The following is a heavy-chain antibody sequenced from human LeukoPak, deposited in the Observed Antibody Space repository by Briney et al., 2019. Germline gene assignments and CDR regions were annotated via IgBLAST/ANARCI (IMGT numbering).Heavy chain of an antibody. Sequence: GRSLRLSCAASGLTFSSYGMHWVRQAPGKGLEWVAVIWYDGSNKYYADSVKGRFTISRDNSKNTLYLQMNSLRAEDTAVYYCARDRRRYYGSGSYWADYWGQETLVTVSS. D-gene: IGHD3-10*01. CDR1: GLTFSSYG. CDR2: IWYDGSNK. J-gene: IGHJ4*02. CDR3: ARDRRRYYGSGSYWADY. V-gene: IGHV3-33*01.